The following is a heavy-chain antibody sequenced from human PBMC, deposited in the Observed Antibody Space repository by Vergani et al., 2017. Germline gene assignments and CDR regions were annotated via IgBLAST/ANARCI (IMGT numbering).Heavy chain of an antibody. D-gene: IGHD3-16*01. CDR1: GFTLSNYD. CDR2: IQFDGSNQ. Sequence: QVQLVESGGGVVQRGGSLRLSCATSGFTLSNYDMQWINQRPGKGLEFVAFIQFDGSNQYYADSVKGRFTLSRDFSKNTLYLQMNSLRTDDTATYYCAKHFRGWGIDYWGQGTQVIVSS. CDR3: AKHFRGWGIDY. J-gene: IGHJ4*02. V-gene: IGHV3-30*02.